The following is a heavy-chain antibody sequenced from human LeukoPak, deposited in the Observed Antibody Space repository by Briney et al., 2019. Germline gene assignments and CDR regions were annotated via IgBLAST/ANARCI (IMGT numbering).Heavy chain of an antibody. D-gene: IGHD3-3*01. CDR3: ARVLRYDFWSAYYFDY. J-gene: IGHJ4*02. CDR1: GYTFNSYD. CDR2: ISTYNGNT. V-gene: IGHV1-18*01. Sequence: ASVKVSFKASGYTFNSYDISWVRQAPGQGLEWTAWISTYNGNTNYALKVQGRATMTTDTSTSTAYMELRSLRSDDTAVYYCARVLRYDFWSAYYFDYWGQGTLVTVSS.